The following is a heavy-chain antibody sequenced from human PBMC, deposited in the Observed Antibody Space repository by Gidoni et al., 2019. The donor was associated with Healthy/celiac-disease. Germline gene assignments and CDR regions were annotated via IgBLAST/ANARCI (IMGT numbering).Heavy chain of an antibody. J-gene: IGHJ3*02. D-gene: IGHD1-20*01. CDR1: GYSISSGYY. CDR3: ARALTGTTGAFDI. CDR2: IYHSGST. Sequence: QVQLQESGPGLVKPSETLSLTCTVSGYSISSGYYWGWIRQPPGKGLEWIGSIYHSGSTYYNPSLKSRSTISVDTSKNQFSLKLSSVTAADTAVYYCARALTGTTGAFDIWGQGTMVTVSS. V-gene: IGHV4-38-2*02.